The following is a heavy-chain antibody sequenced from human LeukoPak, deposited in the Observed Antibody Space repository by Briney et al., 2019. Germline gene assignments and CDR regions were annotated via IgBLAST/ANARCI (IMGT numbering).Heavy chain of an antibody. V-gene: IGHV4-4*07. CDR2: IYTSGT. CDR1: APSISSYY. D-gene: IGHD1-26*01. J-gene: IGHJ4*02. Sequence: SETLSLTSTVSAPSISSYYWSWIRQPAGKGLEWIGRIYTSGTNYNPSLKSRVTMSVDTSKNQFSLKLSSVTAADTAVYYCARLQVGPTTHFNYWGQGTLVTVSS. CDR3: ARLQVGPTTHFNY.